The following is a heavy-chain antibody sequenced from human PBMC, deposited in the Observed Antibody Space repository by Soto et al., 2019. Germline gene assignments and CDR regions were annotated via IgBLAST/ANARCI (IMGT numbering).Heavy chain of an antibody. V-gene: IGHV4-59*01. Sequence: SETLSLTCTVSGGSISSYYWSWIRQPPGKGLEWIGYIYYSGSTNYNPSLKSRVTISVDTSKNQFSLKLSSVAAADTAVYYCARVNRQDAFDIWGQGTMVTVSS. CDR3: ARVNRQDAFDI. CDR2: IYYSGST. CDR1: GGSISSYY. J-gene: IGHJ3*02.